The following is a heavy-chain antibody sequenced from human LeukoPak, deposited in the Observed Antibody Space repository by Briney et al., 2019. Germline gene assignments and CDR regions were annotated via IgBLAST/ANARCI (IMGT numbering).Heavy chain of an antibody. CDR3: ARSQPFTTYDY. V-gene: IGHV4-61*08. CDR2: IYYSGST. D-gene: IGHD3-3*01. J-gene: IGHJ4*02. CDR1: GDSVSNGGYY. Sequence: SETLSLTCTVSGDSVSNGGYYWRWIRHPPGKGLEWIGYIYYSGSTNYSPSLKSRVSISVDPSKNQFSLKLSSVTAAETAVYYCARSQPFTTYDYWGQGTLVTVSS.